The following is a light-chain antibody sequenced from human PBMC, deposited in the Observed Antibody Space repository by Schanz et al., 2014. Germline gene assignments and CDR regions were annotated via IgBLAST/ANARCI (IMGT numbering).Light chain of an antibody. CDR1: SSDIGGYDY. CDR3: SSYTSGSTPYV. V-gene: IGLV2-14*01. J-gene: IGLJ1*01. Sequence: QSALTQPASMSGSPGQSITISCNGSSSDIGGYDYVSWYRQYPGKAPKLMIYDVFNRPSGVSHRFTGSKSDNTATLTISGLQAEDEAVYYCSSYTSGSTPYVFPPGTKVTVL. CDR2: DVF.